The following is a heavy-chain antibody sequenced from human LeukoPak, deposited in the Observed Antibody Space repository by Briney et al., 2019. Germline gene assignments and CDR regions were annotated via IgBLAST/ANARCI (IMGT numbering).Heavy chain of an antibody. Sequence: SETLSLTCAVYNGSFSGYYWSWIRQPPGKGLEWIGEINHSGSTNYNPSLKSRVTISVDTSKNQFSLKLTSLTAADTAVYYCAILGDPEELRSSTSCPNSWVAYWGQGTLVTVSS. CDR2: INHSGST. V-gene: IGHV4-34*01. CDR3: AILGDPEELRSSTSCPNSWVAY. J-gene: IGHJ4*02. CDR1: NGSFSGYY. D-gene: IGHD2-2*01.